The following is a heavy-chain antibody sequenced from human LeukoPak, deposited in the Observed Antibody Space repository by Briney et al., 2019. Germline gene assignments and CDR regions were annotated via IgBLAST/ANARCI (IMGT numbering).Heavy chain of an antibody. CDR1: GLTFSSAW. CDR3: ARDGSYKFDY. Sequence: PGGSLRLSXAASGLTFSSAWMHWVRQTPGKGLVWVSRIQSDGTTTYADSVRGRFTISRDNAKNTLYLQMNNLRAEDTAVYYCARDGSYKFDYWGQGTLVTVSS. D-gene: IGHD1-26*01. V-gene: IGHV3-74*01. CDR2: IQSDGTT. J-gene: IGHJ4*02.